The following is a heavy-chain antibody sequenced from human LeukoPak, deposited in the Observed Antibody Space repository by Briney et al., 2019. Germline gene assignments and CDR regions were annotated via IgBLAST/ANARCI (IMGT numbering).Heavy chain of an antibody. Sequence: GRSLRLSCAASGFTFSSYDMHWVRQAPGKGLEWVAVISYDGSNKYYADSVKGRFTISRDNSKNTLYLQMNSLRAEDTAVYYCARPNNWNDVGGFYWGQGTLVTVSS. CDR3: ARPNNWNDVGGFY. J-gene: IGHJ4*02. V-gene: IGHV3-30-3*01. CDR2: ISYDGSNK. CDR1: GFTFSSYD. D-gene: IGHD1-20*01.